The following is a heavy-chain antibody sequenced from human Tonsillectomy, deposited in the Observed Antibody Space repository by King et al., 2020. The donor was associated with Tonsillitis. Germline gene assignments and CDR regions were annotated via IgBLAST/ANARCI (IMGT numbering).Heavy chain of an antibody. CDR3: ARGSFSSSGNWFDP. D-gene: IGHD6-13*01. CDR1: GGSISSYY. V-gene: IGHV4-59*01. Sequence: VQLQESGPGLVKPSETLSLTCTVSGGSISSYYWSWIRQPPGKGLEWIGYIYYSGSTNYNPSLTSRVTISVDTSKNQFSLKLSSVTAADTAVYYCARGSFSSSGNWFDPWGQGTLVTVSS. J-gene: IGHJ5*02. CDR2: IYYSGST.